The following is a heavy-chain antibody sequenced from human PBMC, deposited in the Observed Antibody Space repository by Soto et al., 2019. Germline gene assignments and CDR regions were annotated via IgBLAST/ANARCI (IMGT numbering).Heavy chain of an antibody. CDR1: GFSLSTSGVG. Sequence: QITLKESGPTLVKSTQTLTLTCTCSGFSLSTSGVGVGWIRQPPGKALEWLALIYWDDDKRYSPSLKSRLTNTKDTSKNQVVLTMTNMDPVDTATYDCAHIKWFGALVWCRGSLVTVSS. CDR2: IYWDDDK. CDR3: AHIKWFGALV. J-gene: IGHJ4*02. D-gene: IGHD3-10*01. V-gene: IGHV2-5*02.